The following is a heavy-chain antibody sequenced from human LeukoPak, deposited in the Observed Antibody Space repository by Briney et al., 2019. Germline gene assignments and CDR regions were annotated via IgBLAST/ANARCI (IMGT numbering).Heavy chain of an antibody. CDR1: GFTFSSYA. Sequence: GGFLRLSCAASGFTFSSYAMHWVRQAPGKGLEWVAVISYDGSNEYYADSVKGRFTISRDNSKNTLYLQMNSLRAEDTAVYYCASPYSGSYSMWFDPWGQGTLVSVSS. V-gene: IGHV3-30*04. CDR3: ASPYSGSYSMWFDP. CDR2: ISYDGSNE. D-gene: IGHD1-26*01. J-gene: IGHJ5*02.